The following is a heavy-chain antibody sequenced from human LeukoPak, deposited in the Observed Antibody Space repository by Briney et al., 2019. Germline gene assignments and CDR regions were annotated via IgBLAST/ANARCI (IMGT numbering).Heavy chain of an antibody. CDR3: ARGGRQRYFGAGSRNYYYAVDV. Sequence: PSETLSLTCAVYGGSFSGYYWSWIHQPPGKGLEWIGEVNHSGDTNYNPSLKSPVTISVDRSKKQFSLRLRSVTAADTAVYYCARGGRQRYFGAGSRNYYYAVDVWGQGTTVTVSS. D-gene: IGHD3-10*01. J-gene: IGHJ6*02. V-gene: IGHV4-34*01. CDR2: VNHSGDT. CDR1: GGSFSGYY.